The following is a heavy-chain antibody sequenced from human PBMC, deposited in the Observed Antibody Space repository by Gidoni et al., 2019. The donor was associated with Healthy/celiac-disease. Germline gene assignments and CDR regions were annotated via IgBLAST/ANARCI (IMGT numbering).Heavy chain of an antibody. CDR2: IIPIFGTA. J-gene: IGHJ3*02. CDR1: GGTFSSYA. Sequence: QVQLVQSGAEVKKPGSSVKVSCKASGGTFSSYAISWVRQAPGQGLEWMGGIIPIFGTANYAQKFQGRVTITADESTSTAYMELSSLRSEDTAVYYCARDDIVVVVAAKEIVGCIFDIWGQGTMVTVSS. CDR3: ARDDIVVVVAAKEIVGCIFDI. D-gene: IGHD2-15*01. V-gene: IGHV1-69*01.